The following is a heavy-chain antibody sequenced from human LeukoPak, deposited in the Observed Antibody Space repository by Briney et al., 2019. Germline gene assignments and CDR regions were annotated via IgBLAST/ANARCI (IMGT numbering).Heavy chain of an antibody. J-gene: IGHJ6*02. Sequence: PSETLSLTCTVSGGSISSYYWSWIRQPPGKGLDWIGYIYYSGSTNYNPSLKSRVTISVDTSKNQFSLKLSSVTAADTAVYYCARALRARITGTTASVYGMDVWGQGTTVTVSS. V-gene: IGHV4-59*01. D-gene: IGHD1-20*01. CDR3: ARALRARITGTTASVYGMDV. CDR1: GGSISSYY. CDR2: IYYSGST.